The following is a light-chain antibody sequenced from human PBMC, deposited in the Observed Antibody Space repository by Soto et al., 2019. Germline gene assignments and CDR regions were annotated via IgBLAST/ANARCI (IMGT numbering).Light chain of an antibody. CDR3: QQSYRSPYT. CDR1: QSINIY. Sequence: IQLTQSPSSLSASVGDRVTVTCRASQSINIYLNWYQQKPGKAPTLLIYAASSLQSGVPSRFSGGGARTDFTLTISSLQPEDFATYYCQQSYRSPYTFGQGNKLEI. CDR2: AAS. V-gene: IGKV1-39*01. J-gene: IGKJ2*01.